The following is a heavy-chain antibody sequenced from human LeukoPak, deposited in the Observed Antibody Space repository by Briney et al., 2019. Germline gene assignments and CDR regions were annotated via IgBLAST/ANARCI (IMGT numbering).Heavy chain of an antibody. CDR1: GFTFSNAW. J-gene: IGHJ4*02. CDR2: IKSKTDGGTT. Sequence: GGSVRLSCAASGFTFSNAWMSWVRQAPGKGLEWVGRIKSKTDGGTTDYAAPVKGRFTISRDDSKNTLYLQMNSLKTEDTAVYYCTTQRTYCSGGSCIDYWGQGTLVTVSS. D-gene: IGHD2-15*01. V-gene: IGHV3-15*01. CDR3: TTQRTYCSGGSCIDY.